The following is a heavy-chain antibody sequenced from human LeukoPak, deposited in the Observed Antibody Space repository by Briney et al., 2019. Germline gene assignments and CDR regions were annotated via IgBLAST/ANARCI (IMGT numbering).Heavy chain of an antibody. CDR3: TKASAARCIGVFCYPFDH. CDR1: GFTFSTFA. V-gene: IGHV3-23*01. CDR2: IFPSGGEI. D-gene: IGHD2-15*01. J-gene: IGHJ4*02. Sequence: GGSLRLSCAASGFTFSTFAMIWVRQPPGRGLEWVSSIFPSGGEIHYADSVRGRFTISRDNSKSTLSLQMNSLRVEDTAVYYCTKASAARCIGVFCYPFDHWGQGTLVTVSS.